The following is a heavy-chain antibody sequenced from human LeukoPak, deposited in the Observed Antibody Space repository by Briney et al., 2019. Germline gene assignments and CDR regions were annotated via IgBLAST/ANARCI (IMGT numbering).Heavy chain of an antibody. CDR2: IYSGGST. D-gene: IGHD3-16*01. Sequence: PGGSLRLSCAASGFTVSSNYMSWVRQAPGKGLEWVSVIYSGGSTYYADSVKGRFTISRDNSKNTLYLQMNTLRAEDTAVYYGARVRGGNYFDSWGQGTLVTVSS. J-gene: IGHJ4*02. V-gene: IGHV3-53*01. CDR1: GFTVSSNY. CDR3: ARVRGGNYFDS.